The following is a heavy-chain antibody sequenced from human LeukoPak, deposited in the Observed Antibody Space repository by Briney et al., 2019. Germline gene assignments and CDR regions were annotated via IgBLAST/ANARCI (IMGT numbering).Heavy chain of an antibody. V-gene: IGHV3-33*01. CDR3: ARDSSDYFGD. Sequence: GRSLRLSCAASGFTFSSHGMQCVRHAPGKGLEWVAVIWYDGSKKYYADSVKGRFTISRDNSKNALYVQMNSLSAEDTAVYYCARDSSDYFGDWGQGTLVTVSS. CDR2: IWYDGSKK. D-gene: IGHD3-22*01. CDR1: GFTFSSHG. J-gene: IGHJ4*02.